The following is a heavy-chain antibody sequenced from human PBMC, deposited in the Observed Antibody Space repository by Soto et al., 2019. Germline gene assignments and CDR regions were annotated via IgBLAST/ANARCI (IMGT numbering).Heavy chain of an antibody. J-gene: IGHJ3*02. CDR2: MNPNSGNT. CDR3: ARDSVAGVDAFDI. V-gene: IGHV1-8*01. Sequence: ASVKVSCKAAGYTFTSNDINWVRQATGQGLEWMGWMNPNSGNTGYAPKFQGRVTMTRNTSTSTAYMELRSLRSDDTAVYYCARDSVAGVDAFDIWGQGTMVTVS. CDR1: GYTFTSND. D-gene: IGHD6-19*01.